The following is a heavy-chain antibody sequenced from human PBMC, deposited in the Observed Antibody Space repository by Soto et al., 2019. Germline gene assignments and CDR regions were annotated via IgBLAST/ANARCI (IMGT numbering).Heavy chain of an antibody. CDR2: FHPTSGST. J-gene: IGHJ4*02. CDR1: GHTFINYY. CDR3: ARDLAAGDY. Sequence: QVQLVQSGAEVKKPGASVKLSCKASGHTFINYYIHWVRQAPGQGLEWMRIFHPTSGSTNYAQKFQGRVTLTMDTSTRTVYMELSSLRFDDTAVYYCARDLAAGDYWGQGTLVTVSS. D-gene: IGHD6-13*01. V-gene: IGHV1-46*01.